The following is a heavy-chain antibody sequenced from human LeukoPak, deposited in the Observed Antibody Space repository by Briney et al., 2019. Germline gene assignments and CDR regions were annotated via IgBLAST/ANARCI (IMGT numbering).Heavy chain of an antibody. V-gene: IGHV4-61*05. CDR3: ARQGSSDWFDP. CDR1: GGSISSSAYY. Sequence: SETLSLTCTVSGGSISSSAYYWGWIRQPPGKGLEWIGYIYTSGSTTYNPSLKSRVTISVDTSKNQFSLKLSSVTAADTAVYYCARQGSSDWFDPWGQGTLVTVSS. J-gene: IGHJ5*02. D-gene: IGHD6-6*01. CDR2: IYTSGST.